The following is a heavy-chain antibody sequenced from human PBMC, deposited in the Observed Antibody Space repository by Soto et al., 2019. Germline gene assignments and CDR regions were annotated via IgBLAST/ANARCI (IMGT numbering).Heavy chain of an antibody. Sequence: GASVQVPCKASGYPFSDNQIHWLRRAPGQGLEWMGRINPKSDDTNYAQKFQGRVTMTRDTSIDTAYLELTGLTSDDTATYYCARKHALDYIRWGLDPWGQGTLVTVSS. J-gene: IGHJ5*02. CDR1: GYPFSDNQ. V-gene: IGHV1-2*02. CDR2: INPKSDDT. D-gene: IGHD4-4*01. CDR3: ARKHALDYIRWGLDP.